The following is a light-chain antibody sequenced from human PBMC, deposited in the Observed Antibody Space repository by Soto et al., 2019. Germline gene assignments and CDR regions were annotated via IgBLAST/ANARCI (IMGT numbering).Light chain of an antibody. Sequence: PPSFLGFPGRRTTISGTGIGSEGGSNKFVSWYQQRPDRAPKLMIYEGTKRPPAVSNRFSGSKSANTASLTISGLQAEDEAHYYCSSYTSDNRSYVFGTGTKVTVL. CDR3: SSYTSDNRSYV. CDR2: EGT. V-gene: IGLV2-14*02. CDR1: GSEGGSNKF. J-gene: IGLJ1*01.